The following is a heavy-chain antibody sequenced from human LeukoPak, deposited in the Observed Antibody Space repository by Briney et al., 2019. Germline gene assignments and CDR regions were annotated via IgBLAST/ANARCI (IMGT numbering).Heavy chain of an antibody. D-gene: IGHD3-3*01. CDR2: ISAYNGNT. V-gene: IGHV1-18*01. J-gene: IGHJ6*03. Sequence: ASVKVSCKASGYTFTSYGISWVRQAPGQGLEWMGWISAYNGNTNYAQKLQGRVTMTTDTSTSTAYMELRSLRSDDTAVYYCAREAVLEWESGRQNDLGYYYYYMDVWGKGTTVTVSS. CDR3: AREAVLEWESGRQNDLGYYYYYMDV. CDR1: GYTFTSYG.